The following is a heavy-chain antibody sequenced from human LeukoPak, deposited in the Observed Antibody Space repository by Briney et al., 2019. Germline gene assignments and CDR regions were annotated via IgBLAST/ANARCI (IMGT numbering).Heavy chain of an antibody. CDR1: GYTFTNYG. D-gene: IGHD3-10*01. CDR3: ARSGHRRYYYASGPDY. CDR2: ISTYNGNT. V-gene: IGHV1-18*01. Sequence: GASVKVSCKASGYTFTNYGISWVRQAPGQGREWMGWISTYNGNTKYTQNLQSRVTMTTDTSTSTAYMDLTSLRSDDTAVYYCARSGHRRYYYASGPDYWGQGTLVTVSS. J-gene: IGHJ4*02.